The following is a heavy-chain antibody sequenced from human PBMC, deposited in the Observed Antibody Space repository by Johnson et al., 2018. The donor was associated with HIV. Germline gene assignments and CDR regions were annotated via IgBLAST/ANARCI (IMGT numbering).Heavy chain of an antibody. V-gene: IGHV3-30*02. CDR2: MRYDGSKR. D-gene: IGHD3-16*01. Sequence: QVQLVESGGGVVQPGGSLRLSCAASGFSFSNHGMHWVRQAPGKVLEWVAFMRYDGSKRYYADSVKGRFTISRDNSKNTLYLQMNSLRTEDTALYYCAKDGGRWSYSFDVWGQGTMVSVSS. CDR3: AKDGGRWSYSFDV. CDR1: GFSFSNHG. J-gene: IGHJ3*01.